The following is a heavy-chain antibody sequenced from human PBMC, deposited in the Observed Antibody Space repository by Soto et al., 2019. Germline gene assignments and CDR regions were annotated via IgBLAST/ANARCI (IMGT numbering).Heavy chain of an antibody. Sequence: GESLKISCKGSGYSFTSYWISWVRQMPGKGLEWMGRIDPSDSYTNYSPSFQGHVTISADKSISTAYLQWSSLKASDTAMYYCAIGQYSSSSGPQGDYYYYGMDVWGQGTTVTVSS. CDR1: GYSFTSYW. CDR2: IDPSDSYT. J-gene: IGHJ6*02. CDR3: AIGQYSSSSGPQGDYYYYGMDV. V-gene: IGHV5-10-1*01. D-gene: IGHD6-6*01.